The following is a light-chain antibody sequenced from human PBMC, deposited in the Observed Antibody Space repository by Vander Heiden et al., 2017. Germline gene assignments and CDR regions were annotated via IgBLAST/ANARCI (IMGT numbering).Light chain of an antibody. V-gene: IGLV2-11*01. CDR2: DVS. CDR3: CSYAGSYTYV. J-gene: IGLJ1*01. CDR1: SSDVGGYNY. Sequence: QSALTQPRSVAASPRRSVTISCTGTSSDVGGYNYVSWYQLHPGKAPKLMIYDVSKRPSGVPDRFSGSKSGNTASLTISGLQAEDEADYYCCSYAGSYTYVFGTGTKVTVL.